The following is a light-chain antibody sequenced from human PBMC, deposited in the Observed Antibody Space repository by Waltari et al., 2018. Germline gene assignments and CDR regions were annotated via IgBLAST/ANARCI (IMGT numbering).Light chain of an antibody. V-gene: IGLV2-11*01. CDR1: RRAVGLYGL. J-gene: IGLJ3*02. CDR3: SSYTPTSFWV. Sequence: QSALTQPRSVSGSSGQSVPISCSGSRRAVGLYGLAPWYQHHPDKAPKLIIYDVTKRPSGVPDRFSGSKSGNTASLTISGLQADDEADYYCSSYTPTSFWVFGGGTKLTVL. CDR2: DVT.